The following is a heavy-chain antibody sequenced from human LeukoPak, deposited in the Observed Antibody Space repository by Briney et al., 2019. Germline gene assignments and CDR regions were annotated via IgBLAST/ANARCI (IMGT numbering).Heavy chain of an antibody. V-gene: IGHV4-34*01. J-gene: IGHJ4*02. D-gene: IGHD6-13*01. Sequence: SETLSLTCAVYGGSFSGYYWSWIRQPPGKGLEWIGEINHSGSTNYNPSLKSRVTISVDTSKNQFSLKLSSVTAADTAVYYCARASIAAAGIDYWGQGTLVTVSS. CDR1: GGSFSGYY. CDR2: INHSGST. CDR3: ARASIAAAGIDY.